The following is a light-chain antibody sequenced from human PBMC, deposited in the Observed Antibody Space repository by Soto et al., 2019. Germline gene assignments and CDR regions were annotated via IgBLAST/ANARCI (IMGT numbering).Light chain of an antibody. J-gene: IGKJ5*01. Sequence: ENVLTQSPGTLSLSPGERATLSCRASQTVSSYLTWYQQRPGQAPRLLIYGASKRATGIPDRFSGSGSGTDFTLTISTLEPEDFALYYCQQYGTSPITFGQGTRLE. V-gene: IGKV3-20*01. CDR2: GAS. CDR3: QQYGTSPIT. CDR1: QTVSSY.